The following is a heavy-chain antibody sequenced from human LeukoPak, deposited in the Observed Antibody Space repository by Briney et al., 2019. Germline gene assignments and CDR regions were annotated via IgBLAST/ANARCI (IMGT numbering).Heavy chain of an antibody. Sequence: SETLSLTCAVSGYSISSGYCWGWIRQPPGKGLEWIGSIYHSGSTYYNPSLKSRVTISVDTSKNQFSLNLSSASAADTAVYYCARSSGSYVFDYWGQGTLVTVSS. CDR2: IYHSGST. V-gene: IGHV4-38-2*01. CDR1: GYSISSGYC. D-gene: IGHD1-26*01. J-gene: IGHJ4*02. CDR3: ARSSGSYVFDY.